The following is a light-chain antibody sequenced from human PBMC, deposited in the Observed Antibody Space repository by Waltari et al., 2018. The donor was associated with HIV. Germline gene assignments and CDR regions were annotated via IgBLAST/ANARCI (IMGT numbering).Light chain of an antibody. Sequence: DIQMTQSPSSLSASVGDRVTITCRASQGISTYLAWFQQKPGEAPKSLSYAASTLQSGVPSKFNGSGSGTDFTLTITRLQPEDFATYYCQQYFTYPRTFGQGTKVEFK. J-gene: IGKJ1*01. CDR1: QGISTY. CDR3: QQYFTYPRT. CDR2: AAS. V-gene: IGKV1-16*02.